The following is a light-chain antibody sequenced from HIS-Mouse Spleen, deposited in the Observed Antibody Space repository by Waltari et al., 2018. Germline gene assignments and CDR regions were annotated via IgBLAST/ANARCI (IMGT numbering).Light chain of an antibody. V-gene: IGKV1-9*01. CDR2: AAS. J-gene: IGKJ4*01. CDR3: QQRSNWPT. CDR1: QGISRY. Sequence: DIQLTQYPSFLSASVADRVTITCRASQGISRYLAWYQQKPGKAPKLLIYAASTLQSGVPSRFSGSGSGTEFTLTISSLQPEDFATYYCQQRSNWPTFGGGTKVEIK.